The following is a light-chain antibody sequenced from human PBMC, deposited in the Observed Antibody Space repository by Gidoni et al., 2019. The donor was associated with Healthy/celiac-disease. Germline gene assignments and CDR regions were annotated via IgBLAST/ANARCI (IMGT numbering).Light chain of an antibody. CDR3: QQYGSSPAT. J-gene: IGKJ4*01. CDR2: GAS. CDR1: QSVSSSY. V-gene: IGKV3-20*01. Sequence: EIVLTQSPGTLSLSPGERATLSCRASQSVSSSYSAWYQQKPGQAPRLLIYGASSRATGIPDRFSDSGSGTDFTLTISRLEPEDFAVYYCQQYGSSPATFGGGTKVEIK.